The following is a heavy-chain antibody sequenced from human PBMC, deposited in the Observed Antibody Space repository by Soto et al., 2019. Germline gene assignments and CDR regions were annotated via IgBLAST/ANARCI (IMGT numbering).Heavy chain of an antibody. J-gene: IGHJ6*02. D-gene: IGHD2-2*01. CDR3: ARVVPAAMYYYYGMDV. Sequence: QVQLVESGGGVVQPGRSLRLSCAASGFTFSTYAMRWVRQAPGKGLEWVAVLSYDGSNKYYADSVKGRFTISRDNSKNTLYLQMNSLRAEDTAVYYCARVVPAAMYYYYGMDVWGQGTTVTVSS. CDR1: GFTFSTYA. CDR2: LSYDGSNK. V-gene: IGHV3-30*03.